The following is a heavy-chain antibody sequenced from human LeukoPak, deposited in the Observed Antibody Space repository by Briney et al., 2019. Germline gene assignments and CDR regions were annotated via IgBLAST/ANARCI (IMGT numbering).Heavy chain of an antibody. J-gene: IGHJ3*02. Sequence: ASVKDSCKASGYTFTSYYMHWVRQAPGQGLEWMGIINPSGGSTSYAQKFQGRVTMTRDMSTSTVYMELSSLRSEDTAVYYCARGPANYDILTGHYGGGPFDIWGQGTMVTVSS. CDR3: ARGPANYDILTGHYGGGPFDI. CDR1: GYTFTSYY. D-gene: IGHD3-9*01. CDR2: INPSGGST. V-gene: IGHV1-46*01.